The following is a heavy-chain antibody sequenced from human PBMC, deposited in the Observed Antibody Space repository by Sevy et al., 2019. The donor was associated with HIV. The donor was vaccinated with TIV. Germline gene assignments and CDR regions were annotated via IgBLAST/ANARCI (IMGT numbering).Heavy chain of an antibody. J-gene: IGHJ6*03. CDR3: AKGGGGHYDPDEIGYYFYYYNMDV. CDR1: GFSFDSYG. Sequence: GGSLRLSCAVSGFSFDSYGMTWVRQAPGKGLEWVSGISGSGTRTYYADSVKGRFIISRDNSKNTLYLQMKGLRSEDKAIYYCAKGGGGHYDPDEIGYYFYYYNMDVWGKGTTVTVSS. V-gene: IGHV3-23*01. CDR2: ISGSGTRT. D-gene: IGHD3-22*01.